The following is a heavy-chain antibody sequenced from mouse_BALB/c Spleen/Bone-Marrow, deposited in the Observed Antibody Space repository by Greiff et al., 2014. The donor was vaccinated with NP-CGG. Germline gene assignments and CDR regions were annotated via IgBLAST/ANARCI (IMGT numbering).Heavy chain of an antibody. D-gene: IGHD2-4*01. CDR1: GYTFTSYT. J-gene: IGHJ3*01. CDR2: INPSSGYT. V-gene: IGHV1-4*01. Sequence: QVQLQQPGAELARPGASVKMSCKASGYTFTSYTMHWVKQRPGQGLEWIGYINPSSGYTNYNQKFKDKATLTADESSSTAYMQLSSLTSEDSVVYYCARSYYDYDRAWFAYWGQGTLVTVSA. CDR3: ARSYYDYDRAWFAY.